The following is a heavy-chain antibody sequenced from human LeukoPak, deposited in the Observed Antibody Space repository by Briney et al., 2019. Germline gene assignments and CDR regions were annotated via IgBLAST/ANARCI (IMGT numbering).Heavy chain of an antibody. CDR2: IYYSGST. J-gene: IGHJ4*02. CDR1: GGSISSSSYY. V-gene: IGHV4-39*01. Sequence: ASETLSLTCTVSGGSISSSSYYWGWIRQPPGKGLEWIGSIYYSGSTYYNTSLKSRVTISVDTSKNQFSLKLSSVTAADTAVYYCATYPKPPAAAGTVVDYWGQGTLVTVSS. CDR3: ATYPKPPAAAGTVVDY. D-gene: IGHD6-13*01.